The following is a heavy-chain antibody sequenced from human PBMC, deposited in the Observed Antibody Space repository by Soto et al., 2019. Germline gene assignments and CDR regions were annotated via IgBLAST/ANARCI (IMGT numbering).Heavy chain of an antibody. CDR3: AREGGIAVAGAIDY. CDR2: INSDGSST. V-gene: IGHV3-74*01. J-gene: IGHJ4*02. CDR1: GFTFSSYW. D-gene: IGHD6-19*01. Sequence: EVQLVESGGGLVQPGGSLRLSCAASGFTFSSYWMHWVRQAPGKGLVWVSRINSDGSSTSYADSVKGRFTISRDNAKNTLYLQMNSLRAEDTAVYYCAREGGIAVAGAIDYWGQGTLVTVSS.